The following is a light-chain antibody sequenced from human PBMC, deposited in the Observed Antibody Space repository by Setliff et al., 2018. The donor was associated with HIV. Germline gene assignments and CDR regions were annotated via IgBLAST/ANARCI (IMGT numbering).Light chain of an antibody. Sequence: QSALTQPPSVSAAPGQKVTISCSGSSFNIGSNYVSWYQQLPGTAPKLLIYDNNKRPSGIPGRFSGSKSGASATLGITGLQTRDEADYYCGTWDASLSAGVFGGGTQLTVL. CDR1: SFNIGSNY. J-gene: IGLJ2*01. CDR3: GTWDASLSAGV. V-gene: IGLV1-51*01. CDR2: DNN.